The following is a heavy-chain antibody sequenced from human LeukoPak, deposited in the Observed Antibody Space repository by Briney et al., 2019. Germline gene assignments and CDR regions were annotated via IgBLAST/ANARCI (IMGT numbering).Heavy chain of an antibody. CDR2: ISGSGGST. CDR3: ARDSSGYYRLHFDY. Sequence: GGSLRLSCAASGFTFSSYGMSWVRQAPGKGLEWVSAISGSGGSTYYADSVKGRFTISRDNSKNTLYLQMNSLRAEDTAVYYCARDSSGYYRLHFDYWGQGTLVTVSS. V-gene: IGHV3-23*01. CDR1: GFTFSSYG. J-gene: IGHJ4*02. D-gene: IGHD3-22*01.